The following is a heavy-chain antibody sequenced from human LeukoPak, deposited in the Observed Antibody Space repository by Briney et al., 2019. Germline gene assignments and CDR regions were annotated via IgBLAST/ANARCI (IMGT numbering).Heavy chain of an antibody. CDR2: ISGSGGST. CDR1: GFTFSSYA. CDR3: AKGDVVVVAVQFDP. V-gene: IGHV3-23*01. Sequence: SGGSLRLSCAASGFTFSSYAMSWVRQAPGKGLEWVSAISGSGGSTYYADSVKGRFTISRDNSKNTLYLQMNSLRAEDTAVYCCAKGDVVVVAVQFDPWGQGTLVTVSS. D-gene: IGHD2-15*01. J-gene: IGHJ5*02.